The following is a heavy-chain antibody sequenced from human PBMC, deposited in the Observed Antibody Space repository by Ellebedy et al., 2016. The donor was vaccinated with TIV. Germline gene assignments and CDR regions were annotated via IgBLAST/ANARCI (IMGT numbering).Heavy chain of an antibody. CDR1: GLTFTSSI. CDR3: AREKGSSGFAGWFDP. V-gene: IGHV3-30-3*01. Sequence: GGSLRLSCAVSGLTFTSSILHWVRQAPGKALEWVALISHTENSEQYADSVKGRFTISRDNSKSTLFFQLNSLRPEATAVYYCAREKGSSGFAGWFDPWGQGTLVTVSS. CDR2: ISHTENSE. D-gene: IGHD3-22*01. J-gene: IGHJ5*02.